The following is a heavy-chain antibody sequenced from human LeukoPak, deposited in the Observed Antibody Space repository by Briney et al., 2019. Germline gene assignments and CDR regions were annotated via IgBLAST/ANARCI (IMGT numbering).Heavy chain of an antibody. CDR2: TYHSGST. CDR3: ATIDSGY. Sequence: SETLSLTCAVSGYSISSGYYWGWIRQPPGKGLEWIGSTYHSGSTYYNPSLKSRVTISVDTSKNQFSLKLSSVTAADTAVYYCATIDSGYWGQGTLVTVSS. D-gene: IGHD6-19*01. V-gene: IGHV4-38-2*01. CDR1: GYSISSGYY. J-gene: IGHJ4*02.